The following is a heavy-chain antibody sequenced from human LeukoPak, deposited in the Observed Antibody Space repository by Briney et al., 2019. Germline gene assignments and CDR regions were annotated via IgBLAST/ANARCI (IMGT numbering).Heavy chain of an antibody. D-gene: IGHD4/OR15-4a*01. V-gene: IGHV1-69*05. CDR3: ARGDYGANVGDY. J-gene: IGHJ4*02. Sequence: GASVKVSCKASGGTFSSYAISWVRQAPGQGLEWMGGIIPIFGTANYAQKFQGRVTTTTDTSTSTVYMDLRSLRSDDTAVYFCARGDYGANVGDYWGQGTLVTVSS. CDR2: IIPIFGTA. CDR1: GGTFSSYA.